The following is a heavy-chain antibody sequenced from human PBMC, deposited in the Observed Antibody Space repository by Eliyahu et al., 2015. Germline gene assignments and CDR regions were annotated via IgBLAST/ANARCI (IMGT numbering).Heavy chain of an antibody. CDR1: DGSIRGYS. V-gene: IGHV4-4*07. CDR3: AREVGSSRPFDY. D-gene: IGHD6-13*01. J-gene: IGHJ4*02. Sequence: QVQLQESGPGLVKPSETLSLSCTVSDGSIRGYSWTWIRQPAAKGPEWIGRIHPSGSTNHTPSLKSRVTMSLDTSKNQFSLNLTSVTAADTAVYYCAREVGSSRPFDYWGQGTLVTVSS. CDR2: IHPSGST.